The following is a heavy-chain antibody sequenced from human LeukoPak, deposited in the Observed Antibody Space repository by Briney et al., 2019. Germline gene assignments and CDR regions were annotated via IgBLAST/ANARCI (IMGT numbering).Heavy chain of an antibody. CDR2: IVFDGSNK. D-gene: IGHD3-16*01. Sequence: AGGSQRLSCAASGFTFSTYPMHWVRQAPGKGLEWVAVIVFDGSNKYYADSVKGRFTISRDNSKDVLYLQMNTLRTEDTAVYYCASLPFKIDAFDIWGPGTVVTVSS. CDR1: GFTFSTYP. CDR3: ASLPFKIDAFDI. V-gene: IGHV3-30-3*01. J-gene: IGHJ3*02.